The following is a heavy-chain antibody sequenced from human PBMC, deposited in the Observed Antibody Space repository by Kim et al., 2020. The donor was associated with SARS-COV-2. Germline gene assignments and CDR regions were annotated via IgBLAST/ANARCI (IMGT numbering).Heavy chain of an antibody. CDR3: ARAGAATATRGGSEIYYYGMDV. CDR1: GGSISSSSYY. D-gene: IGHD6-13*01. Sequence: SETLSLTCTVSGGSISSSSYYWGWIRQPPGKGLEWIGTIYYSGSTYYNPSLKSRVTISLDTSKNQFSLKLSSVTAADTALYYCARAGAATATRGGSEIYYYGMDVWGQGTTVNVSS. V-gene: IGHV4-39*07. J-gene: IGHJ6*02. CDR2: IYYSGST.